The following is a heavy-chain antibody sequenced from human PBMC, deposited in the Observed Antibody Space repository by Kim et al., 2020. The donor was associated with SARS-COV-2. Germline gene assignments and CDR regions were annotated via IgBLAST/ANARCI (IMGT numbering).Heavy chain of an antibody. D-gene: IGHD6-13*01. Sequence: GGSLRLSCAASGFTFSSYGMHWVRQAPGKGLEWVAVISYDGSNKNYVDSVKGRFTISRDNSKNTLYLQMNSLRAEDTAVYYCARDIASYSSSWIYYYYG. CDR3: ARDIASYSSSWIYYYYG. V-gene: IGHV3-30*04. J-gene: IGHJ6*01. CDR1: GFTFSSYG. CDR2: ISYDGSNK.